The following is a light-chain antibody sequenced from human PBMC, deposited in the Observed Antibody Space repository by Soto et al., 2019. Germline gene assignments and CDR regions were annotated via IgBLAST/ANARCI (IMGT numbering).Light chain of an antibody. CDR2: GAS. V-gene: IGKV3-15*01. J-gene: IGKJ1*01. Sequence: EIVMTQSPSTLSVSPGERATLSCRASQSVRSNLAWYQQKPGQAPRLLIYGASTRATGFPARFSGSGSGTEFTLNISSLQSEDFAVYSCHQYYKWPQTFGQGTKVDIK. CDR3: HQYYKWPQT. CDR1: QSVRSN.